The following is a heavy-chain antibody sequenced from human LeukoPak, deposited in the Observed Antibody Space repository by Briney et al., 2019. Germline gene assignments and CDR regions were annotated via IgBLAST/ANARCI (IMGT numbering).Heavy chain of an antibody. CDR2: IYQSGST. Sequence: PSQTLSLTCAVSGGSISSGGYSWSWIRQPPGKGLVWIGYIYQSGSTYYNPSLKSRVTISVDRSKNQFSLKLSSVTAADTAVYYCARVKYTSGWHFDYWGQGTLVTVSS. CDR1: GGSISSGGYS. CDR3: ARVKYTSGWHFDY. D-gene: IGHD6-19*01. V-gene: IGHV4-30-2*01. J-gene: IGHJ4*02.